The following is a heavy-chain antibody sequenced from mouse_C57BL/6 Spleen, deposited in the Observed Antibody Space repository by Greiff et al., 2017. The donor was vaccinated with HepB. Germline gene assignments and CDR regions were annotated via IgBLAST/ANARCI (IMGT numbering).Heavy chain of an antibody. D-gene: IGHD2-4*01. J-gene: IGHJ3*01. V-gene: IGHV1-18*01. CDR3: ARREGDYDPFAY. CDR1: GYTFTDYN. Sequence: VQLQQSGPELVKPGASVKIPCKASGYTFTDYNMDWVKQSHGKSLEWIGDINPNNGGTIYNQKFKGKATLTVDKSSSTAYMELRSLTSEDTAVYYCARREGDYDPFAYWGQGTLVTVSA. CDR2: INPNNGGT.